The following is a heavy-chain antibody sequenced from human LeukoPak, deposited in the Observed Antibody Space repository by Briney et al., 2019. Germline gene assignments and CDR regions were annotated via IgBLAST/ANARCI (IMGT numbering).Heavy chain of an antibody. CDR3: ARANISPRVRLYYHYVDV. J-gene: IGHJ6*03. Sequence: GESLKISCKGSGYSFISHWIGWVRQVPGKGLEWMGSIYPGDSDTRYSPAFEGQVTMSVDKSINTAYLQWSSLKASDTAIYYCARANISPRVRLYYHYVDVWGKGTTVTVSS. D-gene: IGHD2/OR15-2a*01. CDR2: IYPGDSDT. CDR1: GYSFISHW. V-gene: IGHV5-51*01.